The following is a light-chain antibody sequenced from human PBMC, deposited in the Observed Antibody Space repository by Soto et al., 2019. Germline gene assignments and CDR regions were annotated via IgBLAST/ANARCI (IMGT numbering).Light chain of an antibody. V-gene: IGLV1-40*01. CDR3: QSYDSILSARYV. Sequence: SXSGAPGQRVTISCTWSSSNIGAGYGVHWYQQRPGTAPRLVISGNSNRPSGVPDRFSGSTSGTSASLAISGLQAEDEGDYYCQSYDSILSARYVFGTGTKVTVL. CDR2: GNS. CDR1: SSNIGAGYG. J-gene: IGLJ1*01.